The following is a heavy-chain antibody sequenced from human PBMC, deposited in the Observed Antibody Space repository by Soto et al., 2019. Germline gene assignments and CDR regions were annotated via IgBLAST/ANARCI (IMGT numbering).Heavy chain of an antibody. CDR2: ISGSGGST. J-gene: IGHJ4*02. V-gene: IGHV3-23*01. D-gene: IGHD5-12*01. CDR3: AKSSLTEGYSGYDFDY. CDR1: GFTFSSYA. Sequence: PGGSLRLSCAASGFTFSSYAMSWVRQAPGKGLEWVSAISGSGGSTYYADSVKGRFTISRDNSKNTLYLQMNSLRAEDTAVYYCAKSSLTEGYSGYDFDYWGQGTLVTVSS.